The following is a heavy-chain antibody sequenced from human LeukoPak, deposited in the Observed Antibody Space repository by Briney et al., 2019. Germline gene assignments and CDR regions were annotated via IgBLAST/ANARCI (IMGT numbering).Heavy chain of an antibody. CDR3: ARDLGYCSDTTCRSAVDY. D-gene: IGHD2-15*01. Sequence: GGSLRLSCAASGFTFSSYEFNWVRQAPGKGLEWISYISVGGGDMFYADSVRGRFTISRDNAENSLHLQMNSLRAEDTGVYYCARDLGYCSDTTCRSAVDYWGQGTLVTVSS. CDR2: ISVGGGDM. CDR1: GFTFSSYE. V-gene: IGHV3-48*03. J-gene: IGHJ4*02.